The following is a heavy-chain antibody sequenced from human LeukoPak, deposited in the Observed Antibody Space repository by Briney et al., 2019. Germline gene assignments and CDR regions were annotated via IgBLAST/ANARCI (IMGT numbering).Heavy chain of an antibody. D-gene: IGHD2-21*02. CDR3: AKDRFTYCGGDCYFDY. J-gene: IGHJ4*02. V-gene: IGHV3-30*18. CDR1: GFTFSSYG. CDR2: ISYDGSNK. Sequence: PGGSLRLSCAASGFTFSSYGMHWVRQAPGKGLEWVAVISYDGSNKYYADSVKGRFTISRDNSKNTLYLQMNGLRAEDTAVYYCAKDRFTYCGGDCYFDYWGQGTLVTVSS.